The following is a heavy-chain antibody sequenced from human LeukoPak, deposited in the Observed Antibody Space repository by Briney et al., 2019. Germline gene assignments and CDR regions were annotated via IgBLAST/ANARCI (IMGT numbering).Heavy chain of an antibody. D-gene: IGHD5-24*01. V-gene: IGHV1-2*02. CDR2: INPNSGGT. J-gene: IGHJ4*02. CDR1: GGTFSSYA. CDR3: ARPGGEMATIDSYFDY. Sequence: GASVKVSCKASGGTFSSYAISWVRQAPGQGLEWMGWINPNSGGTNYAQKFQGRVTMTRDTSISTAYMELSRLRSDDTAVYYCARPGGEMATIDSYFDYWGQGTLVTVSS.